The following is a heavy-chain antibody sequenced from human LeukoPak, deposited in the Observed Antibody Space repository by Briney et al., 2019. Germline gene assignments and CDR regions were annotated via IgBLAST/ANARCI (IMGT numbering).Heavy chain of an antibody. CDR1: GFTFNNYW. J-gene: IGHJ4*02. V-gene: IGHV3-74*01. CDR2: INIDGRTT. Sequence: PGGSLRLSCAASGFTFNNYWMHWVRQPPGRGLLWVSRINIDGRTTTYADSVKGRFTISRDNAKNTLYLQMNSLRAEDTAVYYCARSNSSGWYDYWGQGTLVTASS. CDR3: ARSNSSGWYDY. D-gene: IGHD6-19*01.